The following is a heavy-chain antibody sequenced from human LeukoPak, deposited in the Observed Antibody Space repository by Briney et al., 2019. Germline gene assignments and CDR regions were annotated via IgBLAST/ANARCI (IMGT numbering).Heavy chain of an antibody. CDR3: ANLPVYDFWSGYPDY. J-gene: IGHJ4*02. D-gene: IGHD3-3*01. CDR2: ISGSGGST. CDR1: EFTFSSYW. Sequence: PGGSLRLSCAASEFTFSSYWMTWVRQAPGKGLEWVSAISGSGGSTYYADSVKGRFTISRDNSKNTLYLQMNSLRAEDTAVYYCANLPVYDFWSGYPDYWGQGTLVTVSS. V-gene: IGHV3-23*01.